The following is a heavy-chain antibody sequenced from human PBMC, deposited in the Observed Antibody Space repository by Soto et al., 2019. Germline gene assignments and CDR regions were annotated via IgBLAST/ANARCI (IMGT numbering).Heavy chain of an antibody. V-gene: IGHV1-18*01. CDR3: ARDLAARQWLVLCY. J-gene: IGHJ4*02. CDR1: GYTFTSYG. Sequence: ASVKVSCKASGYTFTSYGISWVRQAPGQGLEWMGWISAYNGNTNYAQKLQGRVTMTTDTSTSTAYMELRSLRSDNTAVYYCARDLAARQWLVLCYWGQGTLVTVSS. D-gene: IGHD6-19*01. CDR2: ISAYNGNT.